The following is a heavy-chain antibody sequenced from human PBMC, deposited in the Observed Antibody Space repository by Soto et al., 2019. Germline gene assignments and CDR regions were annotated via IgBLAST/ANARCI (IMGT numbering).Heavy chain of an antibody. CDR3: ARDINMVRGANYFYGMDV. V-gene: IGHV3-30-3*01. CDR1: GFTVSRYA. Sequence: SLTLACAASGFTVSRYAMHWVRQTPGKWLEWVTVISYDGSKKYYADSVMGRFIISRDSYKNTLYLQMNSLRAEDTAVYYCARDINMVRGANYFYGMDVWGQGTAVTVSS. CDR2: ISYDGSKK. J-gene: IGHJ6*02. D-gene: IGHD3-10*01.